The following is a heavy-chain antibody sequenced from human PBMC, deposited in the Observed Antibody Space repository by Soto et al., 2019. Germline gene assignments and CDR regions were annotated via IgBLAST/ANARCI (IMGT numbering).Heavy chain of an antibody. CDR3: ARGKRVRNYYYYGMDV. D-gene: IGHD2-21*02. Sequence: SETLSLTCAVYGLSFSGYYWSWIRQPPGKGLEWIGEINHSGSTNYNPSLKSRVTISVDTSKNQFSLKLSSVTAADTAVYYCARGKRVRNYYYYGMDVWGQGTTVTVSS. V-gene: IGHV4-34*01. CDR1: GLSFSGYY. J-gene: IGHJ6*02. CDR2: INHSGST.